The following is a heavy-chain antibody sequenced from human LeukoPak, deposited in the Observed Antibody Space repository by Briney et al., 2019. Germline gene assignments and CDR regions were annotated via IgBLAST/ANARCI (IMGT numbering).Heavy chain of an antibody. Sequence: GGSLRLSCAASGFTFSSYAMSWVRQAPGKGLEWVSAISGSGGSTYYADSVKGRFTISRDNSKNTLYLQMNSLRAEDTAVYYCALLEGYDILTGYYNFDYWGQGTLVTVSS. V-gene: IGHV3-23*01. CDR2: ISGSGGST. D-gene: IGHD3-9*01. CDR3: ALLEGYDILTGYYNFDY. CDR1: GFTFSSYA. J-gene: IGHJ4*02.